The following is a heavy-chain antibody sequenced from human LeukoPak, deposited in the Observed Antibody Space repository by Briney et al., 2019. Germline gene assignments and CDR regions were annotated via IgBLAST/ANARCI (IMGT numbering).Heavy chain of an antibody. CDR3: AKLIFGYGDYVPFDI. J-gene: IGHJ3*02. V-gene: IGHV3-33*06. Sequence: PGGSLRLSCGASGFTFSSYGMHWVRQAPGKGLEWVAVIWYDGSNKYYADSVKGRFTISRDNSKNTLYLQMNSLRAEDTAVYYCAKLIFGYGDYVPFDIWGQGTMVTVSS. D-gene: IGHD4-17*01. CDR1: GFTFSSYG. CDR2: IWYDGSNK.